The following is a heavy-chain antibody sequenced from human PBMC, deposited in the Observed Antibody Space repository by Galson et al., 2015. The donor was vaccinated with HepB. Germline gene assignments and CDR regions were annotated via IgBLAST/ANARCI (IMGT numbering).Heavy chain of an antibody. CDR1: GFTLSGSA. J-gene: IGHJ6*02. V-gene: IGHV3-73*01. D-gene: IGHD6-13*01. CDR2: IRSKANSYAT. CDR3: TRHAPAPGIAAAGTGYYYYGMDV. Sequence: SLRLSCAASGFTLSGSAMHWVRQASGKGLEWVGRIRSKANSYATAYAASVKGRFTISRDDSKNTAYLQMNSLKTEDTAVYYCTRHAPAPGIAAAGTGYYYYGMDVWGQGTTVTVSS.